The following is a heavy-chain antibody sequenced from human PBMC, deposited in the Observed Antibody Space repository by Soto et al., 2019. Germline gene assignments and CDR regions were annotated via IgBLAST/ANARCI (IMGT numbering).Heavy chain of an antibody. CDR2: ISWNSGSI. V-gene: IGHV3-9*01. Sequence: PGGSLRLSCAASGFTFDDYAMDWVRQAPGKGLEWVSGISWNSGSIGYADSVKGRFTISRDNAKNSLYLQMNSLRAEDTALYYCAKDMGTDIVVVLGFDPWGQGTLVTVSS. J-gene: IGHJ5*02. CDR1: GFTFDDYA. CDR3: AKDMGTDIVVVLGFDP. D-gene: IGHD2-15*01.